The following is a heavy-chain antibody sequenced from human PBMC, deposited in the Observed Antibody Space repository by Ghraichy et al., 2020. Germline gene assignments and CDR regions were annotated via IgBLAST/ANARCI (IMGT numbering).Heavy chain of an antibody. D-gene: IGHD2-21*02. V-gene: IGHV3-23*01. J-gene: IGHJ6*02. CDR3: PKSDGDCCWGADYYAMDV. Sequence: GGSLRLSCAASGFTFSNYAMSWVRQAPGKGLEWVSTISSSGANTYYADSVKGRFTISRDNSKNTLYLQMNNLRAEDTAVYYCPKSDGDCCWGADYYAMDVWGQGTTVTVSS. CDR1: GFTFSNYA. CDR2: ISSSGANT.